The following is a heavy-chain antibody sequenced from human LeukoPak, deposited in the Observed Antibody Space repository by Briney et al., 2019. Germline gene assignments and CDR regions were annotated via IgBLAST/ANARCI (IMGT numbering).Heavy chain of an antibody. D-gene: IGHD2-15*01. V-gene: IGHV3-7*01. Sequence: GGSLRLSCAASGFTFSSYWMSWVRQAPGKGLEWVANIKQDGSEKYYVDSVKGRFTISRDNAKNSLYLQMNSLRAEDTAVYYCAIDPAIWCSGGTCYSTEYFHHWGQGTLVTVSS. CDR3: AIDPAIWCSGGTCYSTEYFHH. CDR2: IKQDGSEK. J-gene: IGHJ1*01. CDR1: GFTFSSYW.